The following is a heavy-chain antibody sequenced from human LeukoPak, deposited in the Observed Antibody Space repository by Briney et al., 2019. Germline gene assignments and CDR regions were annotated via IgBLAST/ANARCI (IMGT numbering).Heavy chain of an antibody. CDR1: GGSISSYS. CDR3: ASYDFWSGYYLDDGY. CDR2: MYTSGST. D-gene: IGHD3-3*01. V-gene: IGHV4-4*07. J-gene: IGHJ4*02. Sequence: PSETLSLTCTVSGGSISSYSWSWIRQPAGKGLEWIGRMYTSGSTNYNPSLKSRVIMSVDTSKNQFSLKLSSVTAADTAVYYCASYDFWSGYYLDDGYWGQGTLVTVSS.